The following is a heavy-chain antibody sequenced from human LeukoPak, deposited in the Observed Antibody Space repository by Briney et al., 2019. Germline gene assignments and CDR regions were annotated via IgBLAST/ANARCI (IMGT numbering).Heavy chain of an antibody. CDR3: AKDGPVWDY. D-gene: IGHD2-21*01. V-gene: IGHV3-48*01. CDR1: GFSFSRYS. Sequence: GGSLRLSCTASGFSFSRYSMNWVRQAPGKGLEWISYISSDGSTTYYADSVKGRFTISRDNARNSLYLQMNSLRAEDTAVYYCAKDGPVWDYWGQGTLVTVSS. CDR2: ISSDGSTT. J-gene: IGHJ4*02.